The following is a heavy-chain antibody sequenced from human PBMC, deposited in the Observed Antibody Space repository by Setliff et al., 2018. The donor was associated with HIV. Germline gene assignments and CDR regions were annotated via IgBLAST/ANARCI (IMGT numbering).Heavy chain of an antibody. CDR1: GGPSATYA. D-gene: IGHD3-3*01. CDR3: AREVSEFRPFDKTYYTYLDV. V-gene: IGHV1-69*06. J-gene: IGHJ6*04. CDR2: IVPIFGPG. Sequence: ASVKVSCQASGGPSATYAINWVRQAPGQGLEWRGRIVPIFGPGDYAQTFEGRITIMADRSTTTVHMELSGLTSYDTAMYYCAREVSEFRPFDKTYYTYLDVWGKGTTVTVSS.